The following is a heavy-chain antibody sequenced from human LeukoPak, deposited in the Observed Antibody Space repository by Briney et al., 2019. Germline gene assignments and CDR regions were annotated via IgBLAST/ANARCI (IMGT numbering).Heavy chain of an antibody. CDR3: ASRVLRYFDWLFDP. CDR2: INHSGST. J-gene: IGHJ5*02. Sequence: KPSETLSLTCAVYGGSFSGYYWSWIRQPPGKGLEWIGEINHSGSTNYNPSLKSRVTISVDTSKNQFSLKLSSVTAADTAVYYCASRVLRYFDWLFDPWGQGTLVTVPS. D-gene: IGHD3-9*01. V-gene: IGHV4-34*01. CDR1: GGSFSGYY.